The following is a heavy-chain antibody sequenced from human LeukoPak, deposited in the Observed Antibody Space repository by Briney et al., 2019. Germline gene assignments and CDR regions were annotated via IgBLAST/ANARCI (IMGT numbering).Heavy chain of an antibody. CDR2: IRGSGGST. CDR3: AKDRSCTNDICHGDFDY. CDR1: GFTFSSYA. V-gene: IGHV3-23*01. Sequence: GSLRLSCAASGFTFSSYAVSWVRQAPGKGLEWVSSIRGSGGSTYSADSVKGRFTISRDNSKNTLYLQMNSLRAEDTALYYCAKDRSCTNDICHGDFDYWGQGTLLTVSS. J-gene: IGHJ4*02. D-gene: IGHD2-8*01.